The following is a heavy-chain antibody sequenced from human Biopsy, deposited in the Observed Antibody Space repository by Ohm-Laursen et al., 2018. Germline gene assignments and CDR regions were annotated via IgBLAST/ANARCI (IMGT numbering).Heavy chain of an antibody. CDR3: ARDSGILNYGNFKYYHYCGMDV. V-gene: IGHV4-59*02. CDR2: IYYSGMT. CDR1: GDSVTKYY. J-gene: IGHJ6*02. D-gene: IGHD4-11*01. Sequence: TLSLTCTVSGDSVTKYYWSWIRQPPGKGLEWIGHIYYSGMTNYNPSLQSRVSISVDTSRNQVSLTLSSVTAADTAVYYCARDSGILNYGNFKYYHYCGMDVWGQGTKVTVSS.